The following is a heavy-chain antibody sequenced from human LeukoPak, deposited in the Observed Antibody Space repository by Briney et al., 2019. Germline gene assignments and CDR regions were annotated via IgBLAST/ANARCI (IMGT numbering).Heavy chain of an antibody. Sequence: GGSLKLSCAASGFTSSTYAMSWVRQAPGKGLEWVSGISGSGGSTCYADSVKGRSTISRDNSKNTVYLQMNSLRAEDTAVYYCAKDDAGAAAGSGPFDYWGQGTLVTVSS. V-gene: IGHV3-23*01. CDR3: AKDDAGAAAGSGPFDY. CDR1: GFTSSTYA. CDR2: ISGSGGST. D-gene: IGHD6-13*01. J-gene: IGHJ4*02.